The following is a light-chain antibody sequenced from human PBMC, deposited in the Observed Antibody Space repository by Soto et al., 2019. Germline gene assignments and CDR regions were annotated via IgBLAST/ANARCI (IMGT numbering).Light chain of an antibody. Sequence: QSALTQPASVSGSPGQSITISCTGTSSDVGSYYLVSWYQQHPGKAPKLMVYEGSKRPSGVSNRFSGSKSGNTASLTISGLLDEDEADYYSCSYAGGSTLYVFGTGTKLTVL. CDR2: EGS. J-gene: IGLJ1*01. V-gene: IGLV2-23*01. CDR3: CSYAGGSTLYV. CDR1: SSDVGSYYL.